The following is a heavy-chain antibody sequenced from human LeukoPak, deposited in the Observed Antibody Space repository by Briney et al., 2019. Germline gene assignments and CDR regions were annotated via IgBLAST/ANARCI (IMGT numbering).Heavy chain of an antibody. CDR3: ARDQSYDFWSGYYRGYYYYYMDV. Sequence: SVKVSCKVSGYTLTELSMHWVRQAPGQGLEWMGIINPSGGSTSYAQKFQGRVTMTRDTSTSTVYMELSSLRSEDTAVYYCARDQSYDFWSGYYRGYYYYYMDVWGKGTTITVSS. D-gene: IGHD3-3*01. CDR1: GYTLTELS. CDR2: INPSGGST. J-gene: IGHJ6*03. V-gene: IGHV1-46*01.